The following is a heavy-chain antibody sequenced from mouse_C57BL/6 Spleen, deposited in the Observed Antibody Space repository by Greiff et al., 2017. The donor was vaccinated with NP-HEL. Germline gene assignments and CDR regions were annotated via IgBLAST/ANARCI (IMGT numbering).Heavy chain of an antibody. Sequence: QVQLQQPGAELVRPGSSVKLSCKASGYTFTSYWMDWVKQRPGQGLEWIGNIYPSDSETHYNQKFKDKATLTVDKSSSTAYMQLSSLTSEDSAVYYCARGNSYDAGRPYFDYWGQGTTLTVSS. J-gene: IGHJ2*01. D-gene: IGHD2-12*01. V-gene: IGHV1-61*01. CDR2: IYPSDSET. CDR1: GYTFTSYW. CDR3: ARGNSYDAGRPYFDY.